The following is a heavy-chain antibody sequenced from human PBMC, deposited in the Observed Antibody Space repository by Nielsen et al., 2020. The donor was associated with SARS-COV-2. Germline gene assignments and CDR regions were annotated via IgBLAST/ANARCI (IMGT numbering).Heavy chain of an antibody. Sequence: SETLSLTCTVSGGSISSYYWSWIRQPPGKGLEWIGYIYYSGSTNYNLSLKSRVTISVDTSKNQFSLKLSSVTAADTAVYYCARSYGSGSPPHYYYGMDVWGQGTTVTVSS. D-gene: IGHD3-10*01. CDR1: GGSISSYY. CDR3: ARSYGSGSPPHYYYGMDV. V-gene: IGHV4-59*01. CDR2: IYYSGST. J-gene: IGHJ6*02.